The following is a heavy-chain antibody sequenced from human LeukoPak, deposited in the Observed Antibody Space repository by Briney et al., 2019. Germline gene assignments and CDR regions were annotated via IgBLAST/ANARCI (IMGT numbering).Heavy chain of an antibody. CDR3: TRGSQYSYGHFDY. V-gene: IGHV3-49*03. D-gene: IGHD5-18*01. Sequence: GGPLRLSCTASGFTFGDYAMSWFRPAPGKGLEWVGFIRSKAYGGTTEYAASVKGRFTISRDDSKSIAYLQMNSLKTEDTAVYYCTRGSQYSYGHFDYWGQGTLVTVSS. CDR1: GFTFGDYA. CDR2: IRSKAYGGTT. J-gene: IGHJ4*02.